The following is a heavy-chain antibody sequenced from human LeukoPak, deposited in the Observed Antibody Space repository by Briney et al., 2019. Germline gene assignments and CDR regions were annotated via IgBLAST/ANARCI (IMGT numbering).Heavy chain of an antibody. V-gene: IGHV1-24*01. D-gene: IGHD2-2*01. CDR3: ATATYCSSTSCPETFDY. Sequence: ASVKVSCKVSGYTLTELSTHWVRQAPGKGLEWMGGFDPEDGETIYAQKFQGRVTMTEDTSTDTAYMELSSLRSEDTAVYYCATATYCSSTSCPETFDYWGQGTLVTVSS. CDR2: FDPEDGET. CDR1: GYTLTELS. J-gene: IGHJ4*02.